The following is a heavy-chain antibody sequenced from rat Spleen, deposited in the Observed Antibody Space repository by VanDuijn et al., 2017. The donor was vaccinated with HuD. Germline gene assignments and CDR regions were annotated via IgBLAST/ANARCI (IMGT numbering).Heavy chain of an antibody. CDR3: AREGTTGMDWYFDF. CDR1: DFSLINFG. J-gene: IGHJ1*01. V-gene: IGHV2-4*01. Sequence: QVQLKESGPGLVQSSQTLSLTCTVSDFSLINFGVSWVRQPPGKGLEWIGAIWSGGSTDYNSAVKSRLSISRDTSKSQVFLKINSLQTEDIATYYCAREGTTGMDWYFDFWGPGTMVTVSS. CDR2: IWSGGST. D-gene: IGHD1-7*01.